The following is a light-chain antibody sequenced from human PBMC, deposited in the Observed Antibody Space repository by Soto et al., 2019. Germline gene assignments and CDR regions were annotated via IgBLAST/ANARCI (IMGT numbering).Light chain of an antibody. Sequence: QSVLTQPASVSGSPGQSITISCTGTSSDVGAYDFVSWYQHSPGKAPKLVTFDVTHRPPGISDRFSGSKSANMASLTISGLQAADEAFYYCSSYPTRSTLVFGGGTKLTVL. CDR2: DVT. CDR3: SSYPTRSTLV. J-gene: IGLJ2*01. CDR1: SSDVGAYDF. V-gene: IGLV2-14*01.